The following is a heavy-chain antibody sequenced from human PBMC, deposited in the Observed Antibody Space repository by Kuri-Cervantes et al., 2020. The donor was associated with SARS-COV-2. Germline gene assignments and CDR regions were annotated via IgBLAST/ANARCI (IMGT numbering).Heavy chain of an antibody. V-gene: IGHV3-30*18. CDR1: GFTFSSYS. CDR2: ISYDTTNK. D-gene: IGHD4-11*01. CDR3: AKPFHDYSDYGGAFDI. Sequence: GGSLRLSCAASGFTFSSYSMNWVRQAPGKGLEWVAIISYDTTNKYYADSVKSRFTVSRDDSKSTLYLQMNSQRTEDTALYYCAKPFHDYSDYGGAFDIWGQGTVVTVSS. J-gene: IGHJ3*02.